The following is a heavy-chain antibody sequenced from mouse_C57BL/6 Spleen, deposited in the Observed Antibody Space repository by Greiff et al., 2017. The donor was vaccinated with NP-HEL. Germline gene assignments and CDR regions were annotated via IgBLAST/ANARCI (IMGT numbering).Heavy chain of an antibody. CDR2: IDPSDSYT. J-gene: IGHJ3*01. CDR3: AFYYYGSRGFAY. Sequence: QVQLQQSGAELVRPGTSVKLSCKASGYTFTSYWMHWVKQRPGQGLEWIGVIDPSDSYTNYNQKFKGKATMTVDTSSSTAYMQLSSLTSEDSAVYYCAFYYYGSRGFAYWGQGTLVTVSA. V-gene: IGHV1-59*01. D-gene: IGHD1-1*01. CDR1: GYTFTSYW.